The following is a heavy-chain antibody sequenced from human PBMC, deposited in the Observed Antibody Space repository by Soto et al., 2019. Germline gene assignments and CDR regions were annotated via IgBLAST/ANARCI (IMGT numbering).Heavy chain of an antibody. Sequence: QVQLQESGPGLVKPSGTLSLTCAVSGGSISSSNWWSWVRQPPGKGLEWIGGIYHSGSTNYNPSLKSRVPISVGKSKSQFSLKLSSVTAADTAVYYCARAAGMLLPSARGMDVWGQGTTVTVSS. CDR3: ARAAGMLLPSARGMDV. J-gene: IGHJ6*02. CDR1: GGSISSSNW. CDR2: IYHSGST. D-gene: IGHD2-2*01. V-gene: IGHV4-4*02.